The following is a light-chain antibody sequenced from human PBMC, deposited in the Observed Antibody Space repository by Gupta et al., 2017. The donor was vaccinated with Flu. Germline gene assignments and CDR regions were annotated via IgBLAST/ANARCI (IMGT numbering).Light chain of an antibody. CDR2: AAS. CDR1: QSISTY. Sequence: PSSLSASVGDRVTVTCRASQSISTYLNWYQYKPVKAPKLLINAASNLQSAVPSRFSGSGSATDFTLTISSLEPEDFGTYYCQQSYTTPRTFGQGTKLEI. J-gene: IGKJ2*01. CDR3: QQSYTTPRT. V-gene: IGKV1-39*01.